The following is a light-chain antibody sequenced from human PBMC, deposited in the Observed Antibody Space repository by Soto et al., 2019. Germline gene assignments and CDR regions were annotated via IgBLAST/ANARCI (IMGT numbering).Light chain of an antibody. V-gene: IGLV1-51*01. Sequence: QSVLTQPPSVSAAPGQKVTISCSGSTSNIGHNYVSWYQHLPGTAPKLLIYDNDKRPSGIPDRFSGSKSGTSATLGITGLQSGDEADYYCGTWDDSLTAVFGGGTKLTVL. CDR3: GTWDDSLTAV. CDR1: TSNIGHNY. CDR2: DND. J-gene: IGLJ2*01.